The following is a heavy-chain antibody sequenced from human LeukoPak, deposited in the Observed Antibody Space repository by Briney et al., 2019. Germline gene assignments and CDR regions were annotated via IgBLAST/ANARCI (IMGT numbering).Heavy chain of an antibody. CDR1: GFTFSDYY. D-gene: IGHD4-11*01. J-gene: IGHJ6*03. CDR2: ISSSGSTI. Sequence: GGSLRLSCAASGFTFSDYYMSWIRQAPGQGLEWVLYISSSGSTIYYADSVKGRFTISRDNAKNSLYLQMNSLRAEDTAVYYCARGMTTVTPRYYYYYYMDVWGKGTTVTVSS. CDR3: ARGMTTVTPRYYYYYYMDV. V-gene: IGHV3-11*04.